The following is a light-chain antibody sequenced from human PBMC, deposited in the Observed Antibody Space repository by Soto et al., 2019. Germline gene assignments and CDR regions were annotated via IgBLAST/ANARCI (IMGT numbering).Light chain of an antibody. J-gene: IGKJ1*01. CDR3: QHYNSYSEA. CDR2: KAS. CDR1: QTISSW. Sequence: DIEMTQSPSTLAGSVGDRVTITCGASQTISSWLAWYQQKPGKAPKLLIYKASTLKSGVPSRFRGSGSGTEFTLTISSLPPDDFATYYCQHYNSYSEAFGQGTKVDIK. V-gene: IGKV1-5*03.